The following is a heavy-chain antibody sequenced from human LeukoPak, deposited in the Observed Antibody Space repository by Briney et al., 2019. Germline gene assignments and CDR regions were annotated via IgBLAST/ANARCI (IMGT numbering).Heavy chain of an antibody. J-gene: IGHJ4*02. CDR1: GFTFSSSA. Sequence: PGGSLRLSCAASGFTFSSSALHWVRQAPGKGLEWVALISYDESNKFYADSVKGRFTISRDNSKNTLFLQMSSLRAEDTAVYYCASLYKKGVYWGQGTLVTVSS. CDR3: ASLYKKGVY. CDR2: ISYDESNK. D-gene: IGHD1-1*01. V-gene: IGHV3-30*15.